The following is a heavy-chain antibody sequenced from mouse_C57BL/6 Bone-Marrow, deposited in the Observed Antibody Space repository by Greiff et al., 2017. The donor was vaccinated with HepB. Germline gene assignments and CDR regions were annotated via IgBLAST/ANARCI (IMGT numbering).Heavy chain of an antibody. D-gene: IGHD5-1-1*01. CDR1: GFTFSDYG. CDR3: ARQKYALYAMDY. Sequence: EVKLVESGGGLVQPGGSLKLSCAASGFTFSDYGMAWVRQAPRKGPEWVAFISNLAYSIYYADTVTGRFTISKENANTTLYLEMSSLRSEDTAMYSCARQKYALYAMDYWGQGTSVTVSS. CDR2: ISNLAYSI. J-gene: IGHJ4*01. V-gene: IGHV5-15*01.